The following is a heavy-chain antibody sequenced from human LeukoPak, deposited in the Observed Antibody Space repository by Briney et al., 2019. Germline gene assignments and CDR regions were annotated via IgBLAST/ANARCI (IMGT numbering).Heavy chain of an antibody. CDR3: ARLNYYDSSGYPNWFDP. Sequence: SETLSITCTVSGGSISSYYWSWIRQPPGKGLEWIGYIYYSGSTNYNPSLKSRVTISVDTSKNQFSLKLSSVTAADTAVYYCARLNYYDSSGYPNWFDPWGQGTLVTVSS. D-gene: IGHD3-22*01. CDR1: GGSISSYY. J-gene: IGHJ5*02. V-gene: IGHV4-59*01. CDR2: IYYSGST.